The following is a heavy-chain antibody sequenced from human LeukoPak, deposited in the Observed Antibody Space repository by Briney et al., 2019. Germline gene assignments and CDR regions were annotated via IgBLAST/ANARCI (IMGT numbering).Heavy chain of an antibody. J-gene: IGHJ6*02. CDR2: MNKDGSEK. CDR3: ARNNDMDV. D-gene: IGHD1/OR15-1a*01. CDR1: GFILSNHW. V-gene: IGHV3-7*03. Sequence: GSSLRLSCAASGFILSNHWMTWVHQAPGKGPEWVANMNKDGSEKYYVDSVKGRFTISRDTAKNSLYLQMNNLRAEGTAPYYCARNNDMDVWGQGTTVIVSS.